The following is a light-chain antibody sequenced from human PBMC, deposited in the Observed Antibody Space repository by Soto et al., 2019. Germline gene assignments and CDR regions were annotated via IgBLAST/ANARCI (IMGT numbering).Light chain of an antibody. Sequence: EVVLTQSPATLSLSPGETATLSCRASQAVSSSLAWYQQKPGQAPSLLIYDASNRVIGIPARFTXXXXXXXXXXTISSLEPEDFAVYYCQQRSNWPFTFGGGTRVEIK. CDR1: QAVSSS. V-gene: IGKV3-11*01. J-gene: IGKJ4*01. CDR3: QQRSNWPFT. CDR2: DAS.